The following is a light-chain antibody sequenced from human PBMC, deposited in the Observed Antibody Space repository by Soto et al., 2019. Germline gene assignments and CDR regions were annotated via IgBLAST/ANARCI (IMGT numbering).Light chain of an antibody. CDR3: QQYNGYSTWT. V-gene: IGKV1-5*01. CDR2: DAS. J-gene: IGKJ1*01. Sequence: DIQMTQSPSTVSASVGYRVTITCRASQSISRWLAWYQQKPGKAPKVLIWDASSLQRGVPSRFSGSGSGTEFTLTISSLQPDDFATYYCQQYNGYSTWTFGQGTKVDIK. CDR1: QSISRW.